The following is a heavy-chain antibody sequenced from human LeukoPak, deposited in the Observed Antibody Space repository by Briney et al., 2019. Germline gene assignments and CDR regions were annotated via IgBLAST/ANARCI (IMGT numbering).Heavy chain of an antibody. V-gene: IGHV3-49*03. J-gene: IGHJ4*02. CDR2: IRSKAYGGTT. CDR1: GFTFGDYA. CDR3: TRAVYGSGSYYLSYRYYFDY. D-gene: IGHD3-10*01. Sequence: PGRSLRLSCTASGFTFGDYAMSWFRQAPGKGLEWVGFIRSKAYGGTTEYAASVKGRFTIPRDDSKSIAYLQMNSLKTEDTAVYYCTRAVYGSGSYYLSYRYYFDYWGQGTLVTVSS.